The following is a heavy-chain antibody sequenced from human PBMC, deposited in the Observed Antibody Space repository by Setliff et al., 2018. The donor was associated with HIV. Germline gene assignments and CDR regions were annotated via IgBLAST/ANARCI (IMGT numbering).Heavy chain of an antibody. J-gene: IGHJ3*02. Sequence: GASVKVSCKASGYSFARYGLSWVRQAPGQGLEWMGWISGFNGNTKYAQSFQDRVAVTTETATSTAYMEMRSLRSDDTAVYFCARVPYRSAWFSGGHDAFDIWGQGTMVTVSS. V-gene: IGHV1-18*01. CDR1: GYSFARYG. CDR2: ISGFNGNT. D-gene: IGHD6-19*01. CDR3: ARVPYRSAWFSGGHDAFDI.